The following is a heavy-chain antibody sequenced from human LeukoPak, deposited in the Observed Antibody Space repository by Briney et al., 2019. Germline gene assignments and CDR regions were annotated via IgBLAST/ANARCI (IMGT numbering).Heavy chain of an antibody. CDR3: ARGVGGYSYGLGAYWFDP. CDR1: GYTFTSYD. D-gene: IGHD5-18*01. V-gene: IGHV1-8*01. Sequence: GASVKVSCKASGYTFTSYDINWVRQATGQGLEWMGWMNSNSGNTGYAQKFQGRVTMTRNTSISTAYMELSSLRSEDTAVYYCARGVGGYSYGLGAYWFDPWGQGTLVTVSS. J-gene: IGHJ5*02. CDR2: MNSNSGNT.